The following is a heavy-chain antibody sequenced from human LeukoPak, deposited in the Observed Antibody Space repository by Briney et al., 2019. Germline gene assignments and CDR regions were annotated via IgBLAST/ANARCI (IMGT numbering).Heavy chain of an antibody. D-gene: IGHD3-16*02. CDR2: ISSSGSTI. CDR3: ARVPAGVIGMKDAFDI. V-gene: IGHV3-48*03. J-gene: IGHJ3*02. CDR1: GFTFSSYE. Sequence: GGSLRLSCAASGFTFSSYEMNWVRQAPGKGLEWVSYISSSGSTIHYADSVKGRFTISRHNAKNSLYLQMNSLRAEDTAVYYCARVPAGVIGMKDAFDIWGQGTMVTVSS.